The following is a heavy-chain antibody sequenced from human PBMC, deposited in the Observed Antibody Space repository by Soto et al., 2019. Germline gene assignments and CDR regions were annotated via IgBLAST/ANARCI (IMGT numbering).Heavy chain of an antibody. CDR1: GGTFSSYA. V-gene: IGHV1-69*13. D-gene: IGHD1-26*01. CDR2: IIPIFGTA. Sequence: SVKVSCKASGGTFSSYAISWVRQAPGQGLEWMGGIIPIFGTANYAQKFQGRVTITADESTSTAYMELRSLRSEDTAMYYCARGPKSGNYFLSFFDYSGQGSLVTVSS. J-gene: IGHJ4*02. CDR3: ARGPKSGNYFLSFFDY.